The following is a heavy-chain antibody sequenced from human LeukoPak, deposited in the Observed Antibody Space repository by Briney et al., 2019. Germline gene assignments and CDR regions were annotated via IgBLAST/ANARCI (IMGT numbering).Heavy chain of an antibody. D-gene: IGHD3-22*01. Sequence: GGSLRLSCAASGFTFSSYAMHWVRQAPGKGLEWVAVISYDGSNKYYADSVKGRFTISRDNSKNTLYLQMNSLRAEDTAVYYCARGIVYYYDSSGYYPDYWGQGTLVTVSP. J-gene: IGHJ4*02. CDR2: ISYDGSNK. CDR1: GFTFSSYA. V-gene: IGHV3-30*04. CDR3: ARGIVYYYDSSGYYPDY.